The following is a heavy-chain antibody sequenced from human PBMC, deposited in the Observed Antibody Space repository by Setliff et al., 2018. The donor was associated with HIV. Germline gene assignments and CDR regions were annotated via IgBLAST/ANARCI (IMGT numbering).Heavy chain of an antibody. CDR3: ARLGDNSDWRSNYFFYYFDV. CDR2: INHSGDT. Sequence: SETLSLTCAVYGGSFSGYFWSWIRQSPGKGLEWIGEINHSGDTYYNPSLKSRLTMSVDTSKNQFSLSLISMTAADSAVYFCARLGDNSDWRSNYFFYYFDVWGKGTTVTVSS. CDR1: GGSFSGYF. V-gene: IGHV4-34*01. J-gene: IGHJ6*03. D-gene: IGHD3-22*01.